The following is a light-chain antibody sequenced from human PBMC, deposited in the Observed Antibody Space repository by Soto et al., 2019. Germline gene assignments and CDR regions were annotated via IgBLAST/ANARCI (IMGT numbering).Light chain of an antibody. CDR3: QQSYSTPFT. V-gene: IGKV1-39*01. CDR2: GAT. J-gene: IGKJ3*01. Sequence: DIPMTQSPSSLSASVGDRVTITCRASQSISSYLNWYLQKPGKAPKLLIYGATGLQSGVPSRFSGSESGTDFTLTISSLQPEDFATYYCQQSYSTPFTFGPGTKVDIK. CDR1: QSISSY.